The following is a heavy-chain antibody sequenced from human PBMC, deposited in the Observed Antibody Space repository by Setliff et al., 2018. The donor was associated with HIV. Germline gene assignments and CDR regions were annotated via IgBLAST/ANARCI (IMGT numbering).Heavy chain of an antibody. J-gene: IGHJ3*01. Sequence: GASVKVSCKASGYRFTNHNIHWVQQAPGKGLHWMGRVDPANGKTIYAEKFQGRVSIIADTSMDTAYMELNSLRSEDTAVYYCAAEGNIFDLWGRGTMVTVSS. CDR3: AAEGNIFDL. CDR2: VDPANGKT. V-gene: IGHV1-69-2*01. D-gene: IGHD1-1*01. CDR1: GYRFTNHN.